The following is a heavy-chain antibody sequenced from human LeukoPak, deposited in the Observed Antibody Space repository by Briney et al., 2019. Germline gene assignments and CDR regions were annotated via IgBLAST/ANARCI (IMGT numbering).Heavy chain of an antibody. Sequence: GGSLRLSCAASGFSFNTYAMSWVRQAPGKGLEWVANIKQDGSEKYYVDSVKGRFTISRDNAKNSLYLQMNSLRAEDTAVYYCAREGTNYDFWSGWFYAFDIWGQGTMVTVSS. V-gene: IGHV3-7*01. CDR2: IKQDGSEK. J-gene: IGHJ3*02. D-gene: IGHD3-3*01. CDR1: GFSFNTYA. CDR3: AREGTNYDFWSGWFYAFDI.